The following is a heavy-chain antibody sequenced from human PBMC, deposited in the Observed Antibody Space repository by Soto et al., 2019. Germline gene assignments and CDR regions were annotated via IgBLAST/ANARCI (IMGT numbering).Heavy chain of an antibody. CDR1: GGSISSYY. J-gene: IGHJ5*02. D-gene: IGHD2-2*02. V-gene: IGHV4-59*01. CDR3: ASGYCSSTSCYMGWFDP. CDR2: IYYSGST. Sequence: QVQLQESGPGLVKPSETLSLTCTVSGGSISSYYWSWIRQPPGKGLEWIGYIYYSGSTNYNPSLKSRVTTSVDTSKNQFSLKLSSVTAADTAVYYCASGYCSSTSCYMGWFDPWGQGTLVTVSS.